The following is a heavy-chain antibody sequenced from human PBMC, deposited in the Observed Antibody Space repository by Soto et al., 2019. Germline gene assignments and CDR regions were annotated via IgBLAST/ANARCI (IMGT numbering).Heavy chain of an antibody. J-gene: IGHJ6*02. D-gene: IGHD4-17*01. V-gene: IGHV1-69*12. CDR1: GGTFSSYA. Sequence: QVQLVQSGAEVKKPGSSVKVSCKASGGTFSSYAISWVRQAPGQGLEWMGGIIPIFGTANYAQKFQGRVTITEDESTSKAYMELSSLRSEDTAVYYCVGDPDYAGAIRAHGDYGMDVWGQGTTVTVSS. CDR3: VGDPDYAGAIRAHGDYGMDV. CDR2: IIPIFGTA.